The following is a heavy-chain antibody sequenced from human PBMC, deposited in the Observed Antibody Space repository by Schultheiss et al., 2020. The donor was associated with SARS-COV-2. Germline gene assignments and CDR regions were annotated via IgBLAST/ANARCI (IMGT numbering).Heavy chain of an antibody. CDR2: ISSSSSYI. D-gene: IGHD2-2*01. CDR1: GFTFSSYS. J-gene: IGHJ6*02. V-gene: IGHV3-21*01. Sequence: GESLKISCAASGFTFSSYSMNWVRQAPGKGLEWVSSISSSSSYIYYADSVKGRFTISRDNAKNSLYLQMNSLRAEDTAVYYCARLLPSSMRAMDVWGRGTTVTVSS. CDR3: ARLLPSSMRAMDV.